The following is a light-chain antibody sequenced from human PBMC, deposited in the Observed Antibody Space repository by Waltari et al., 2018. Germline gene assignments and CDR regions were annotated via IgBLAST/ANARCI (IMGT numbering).Light chain of an antibody. CDR1: QSVSSSY. J-gene: IGKJ1*01. CDR3: QQYGTSPPWT. Sequence: DIVLTQPPGTMSLSPGERATLSCRASQSVSSSYLAWYQQKPGQAPRLLIYGASSRATGIPDRFSGSGSGTDFTLTISRLEPEDSAVYYCQQYGTSPPWTFGQGTKVEIK. CDR2: GAS. V-gene: IGKV3-20*01.